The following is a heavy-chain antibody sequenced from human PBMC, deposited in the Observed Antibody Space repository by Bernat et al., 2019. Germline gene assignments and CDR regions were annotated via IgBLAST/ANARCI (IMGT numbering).Heavy chain of an antibody. V-gene: IGHV3-48*01. J-gene: IGHJ6*02. D-gene: IGHD6-13*01. Sequence: EVQLVESGGGLVQPGGSLRLSCAASGFTFSSYSMNWVRQAPGKGLEWVSYISSSSSTIYYADSVKGRFTISRDNAKNSLYLHMNSLRAEDTAVYYCAIAAAGQYYYGMDVWGQGTTVTVSS. CDR1: GFTFSSYS. CDR3: AIAAAGQYYYGMDV. CDR2: ISSSSSTI.